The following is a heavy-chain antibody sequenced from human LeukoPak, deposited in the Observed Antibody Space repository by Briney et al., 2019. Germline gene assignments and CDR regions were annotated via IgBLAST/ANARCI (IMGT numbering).Heavy chain of an antibody. CDR3: ARCTGGGSCYGVRY. CDR2: ISAYNGNT. CDR1: GYTFTSYG. V-gene: IGHV1-18*01. J-gene: IGHJ4*02. Sequence: VASVKISCKASGYTFTSYGISWVRQAPGQGLEWMGWISAYNGNTNYAQKLQGRVTMTTDTSTSTAYMELRSLRSDDTAVYYCARCTGGGSCYGVRYWGQGTLVTVSS. D-gene: IGHD2-15*01.